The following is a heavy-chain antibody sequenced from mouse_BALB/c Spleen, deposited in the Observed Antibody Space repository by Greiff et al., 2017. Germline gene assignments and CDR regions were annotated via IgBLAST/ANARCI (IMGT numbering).Heavy chain of an antibody. Sequence: EVQLQQSGPGLVKPSQSLSLTCTVTGYSITSDYAWNWIRQFPGNKLEWMGYISYSGSTSYNPSLKSRISITRDTSKNQFFLQLNSVTTEDTATYYCARSWNFDVWGAGTTVTVSS. V-gene: IGHV3-2*02. CDR1: GYSITSDYA. CDR2: ISYSGST. CDR3: ARSWNFDV. J-gene: IGHJ1*01.